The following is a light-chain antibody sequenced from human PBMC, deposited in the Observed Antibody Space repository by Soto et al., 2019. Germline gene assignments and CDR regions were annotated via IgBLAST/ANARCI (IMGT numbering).Light chain of an antibody. CDR2: GVS. CDR3: QHYDNSAALT. J-gene: IGKJ4*01. CDR1: QTVSSSC. Sequence: PGKSATLFCRASQTVSSSCLAWYQQKPGQAPRLLIYGVSSRATGIPDRFSGSGSGTDFTLTISRLQPEDFAVYYCQHYDNSAALTFGGGTNVEIK. V-gene: IGKV3-20*01.